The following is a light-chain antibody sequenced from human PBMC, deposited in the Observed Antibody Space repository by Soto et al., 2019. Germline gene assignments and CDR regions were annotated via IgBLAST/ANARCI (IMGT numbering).Light chain of an antibody. Sequence: QSVLTQPPSVSGAPGQRVTISCTGSSSDIGAGYRVRWYQQVPGTAPKVLIYNNSNRPSGVPARFSGSKSGTSASLAISGLQAEDEADYYCAAWDDSLSGWVFGGGTKVTVL. V-gene: IGLV1-40*01. J-gene: IGLJ3*02. CDR1: SSDIGAGYR. CDR3: AAWDDSLSGWV. CDR2: NNS.